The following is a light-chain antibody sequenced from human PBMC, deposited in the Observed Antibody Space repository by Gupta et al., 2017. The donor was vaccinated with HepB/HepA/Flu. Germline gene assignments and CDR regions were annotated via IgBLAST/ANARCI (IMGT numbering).Light chain of an antibody. V-gene: IGLV1-47*01. J-gene: IGLJ2*01. CDR1: ASNIGSKY. Sequence: QSVRTQPPSASGTPAQSVPIPCSGSASNIGSKYVSWYQQIPGKAPNVLMYRNSQRPSGVPERFSGSKSGNTASLAISGPRSEDEAEYYCEAWDDSISGGVLGGGTKLPVL. CDR2: RNS. CDR3: EAWDDSISGGV.